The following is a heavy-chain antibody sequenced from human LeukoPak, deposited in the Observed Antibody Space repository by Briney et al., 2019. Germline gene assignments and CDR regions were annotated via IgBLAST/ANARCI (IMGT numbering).Heavy chain of an antibody. D-gene: IGHD4-17*01. V-gene: IGHV4-59*01. CDR2: IHYSGST. J-gene: IGHJ4*02. CDR1: GGSISSYY. CDR3: ARRTYGDLIDY. Sequence: PSETLSLTCTVSGGSISSYYWSWIRQPPGKGLEWMGYIHYSGSTNYNPSLKSRVTISVDTSKNQFSLKLSSVTAADTAVYYCARRTYGDLIDYWGQGTLVTVSS.